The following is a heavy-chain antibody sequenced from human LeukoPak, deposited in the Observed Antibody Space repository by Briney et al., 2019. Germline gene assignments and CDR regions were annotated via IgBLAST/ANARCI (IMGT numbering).Heavy chain of an antibody. V-gene: IGHV3-23*01. CDR1: GFTFSSYV. D-gene: IGHD1-26*01. CDR2: ISGGGDST. CDR3: ANDYTKGVGATDY. J-gene: IGHJ4*01. Sequence: PGGSLRLSCAASGFTFSSYVMSWVRQAPGKGLEWVSVISGGGDSTYYADSVKGRFTISRDNSKNTLYLQMNSLRAEDTAIYYCANDYTKGVGATDYWGHGALVTVSS.